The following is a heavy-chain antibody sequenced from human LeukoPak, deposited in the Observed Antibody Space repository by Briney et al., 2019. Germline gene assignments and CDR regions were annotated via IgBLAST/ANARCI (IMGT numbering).Heavy chain of an antibody. J-gene: IGHJ4*02. CDR2: ISGGGDTT. V-gene: IGHV3-23*01. CDR1: GFTFSSYA. Sequence: GGSLRLSCAASGFTFSSYAMTWVRQAPGKGLEWVSSISGGGDTTHYAGSVKGRVTISRDNSKNTLYLQMNSLRSDDTAVYYCARALPCAYCGTTTCFSDHWGQGTLVTVSS. D-gene: IGHD2-2*01. CDR3: ARALPCAYCGTTTCFSDH.